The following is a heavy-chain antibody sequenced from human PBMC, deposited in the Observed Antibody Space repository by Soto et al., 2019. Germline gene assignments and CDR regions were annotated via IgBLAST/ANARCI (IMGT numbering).Heavy chain of an antibody. V-gene: IGHV3-33*01. CDR2: IWYDGSNK. D-gene: IGHD3-16*01. J-gene: IGHJ3*02. Sequence: QVQLVESGGGVVQPGRSLRLSCAASGFTFSSYGMHWVRQAPGKGLEWVAVIWYDGSNKYYADSVKGRFTISRDNTKNTLYLQMNSLRAEDTAVYYCARDYPAWINGGDAFDIWGQGTMVTVSS. CDR3: ARDYPAWINGGDAFDI. CDR1: GFTFSSYG.